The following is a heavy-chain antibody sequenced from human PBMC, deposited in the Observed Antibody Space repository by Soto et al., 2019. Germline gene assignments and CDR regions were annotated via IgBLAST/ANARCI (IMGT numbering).Heavy chain of an antibody. V-gene: IGHV5-51*01. CDR3: ARTRSFTLGFQYDGMDA. CDR1: GCSFASCW. CDR2: IDPGDSDT. Sequence: PWESRRSSWQGAGCSFASCWIGWVRLMPGKNLEWMGIIDPGDSDTRYSPSLQGQVPITADKSLGTAHLQWTILKASDTALYYCARTRSFTLGFQYDGMDAWGQGTTVTVSS. D-gene: IGHD6-6*01. J-gene: IGHJ6*02.